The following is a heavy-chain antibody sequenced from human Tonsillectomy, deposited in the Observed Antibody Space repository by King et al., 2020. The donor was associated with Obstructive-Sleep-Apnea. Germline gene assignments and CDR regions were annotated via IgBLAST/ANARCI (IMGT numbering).Heavy chain of an antibody. CDR3: GLGYCRGGSCYSIDY. CDR1: GFSFSTYS. CDR2: IGSSSSYI. D-gene: IGHD2-15*01. J-gene: IGHJ4*02. Sequence: VQLVESGGGLVKPGGPLRLSCAASGFSFSTYSMNWVRQAPGKGLEWVSSIGSSSSYIHYADSLKGRFTISRDNAKNSLYLQMNSLRAEDTAVYYCGLGYCRGGSCYSIDYWGPGTLVTVSS. V-gene: IGHV3-21*01.